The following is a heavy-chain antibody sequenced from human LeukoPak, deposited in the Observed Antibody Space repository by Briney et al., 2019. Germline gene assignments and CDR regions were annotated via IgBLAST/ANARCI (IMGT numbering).Heavy chain of an antibody. V-gene: IGHV4-39*01. CDR2: VHHSGST. CDR3: ARQLYVSGSYYAPMDV. D-gene: IGHD3-10*01. CDR1: GFTFSSHALH. Sequence: PGGSLRLSCAASGFTFSSHALHWVRQPPGKGLEWIASVHHSGSTYYNPSLKSRLTISVDTSKNQFSLKMSSVTAADTAVYFCARQLYVSGSYYAPMDVWGKGTTVTISS. J-gene: IGHJ6*03.